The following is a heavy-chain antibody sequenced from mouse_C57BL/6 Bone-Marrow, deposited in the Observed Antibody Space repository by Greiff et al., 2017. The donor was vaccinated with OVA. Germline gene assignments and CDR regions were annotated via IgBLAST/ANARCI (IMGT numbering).Heavy chain of an antibody. V-gene: IGHV1-81*01. D-gene: IGHD4-1*01. CDR1: GYTFTSYG. Sequence: QVQLQQSGAELARPGASVKLSCKASGYTFTSYGISWVKQRPGQGLEWIGEIYPRSGNTYYNEKFKGKATLTADKSSSTAYMELRSLTSEDSAVYFCARSWGRGYFDYWGQGTTLTVSS. CDR2: IYPRSGNT. CDR3: ARSWGRGYFDY. J-gene: IGHJ2*01.